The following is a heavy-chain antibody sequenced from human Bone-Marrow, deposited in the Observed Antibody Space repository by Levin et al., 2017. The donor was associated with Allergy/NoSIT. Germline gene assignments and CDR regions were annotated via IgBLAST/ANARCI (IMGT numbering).Heavy chain of an antibody. CDR3: ARDAVVAATTYNWFDP. CDR2: ITSNGGYI. D-gene: IGHD2-15*01. J-gene: IGHJ5*02. V-gene: IGHV3-9*01. Sequence: PGGSLRLSCVASGFTFENFGMHWVRQAAGKGLEWVSGITSNGGYIGYADSVKGRFTISRDNARNSLYLQMNSLRPEDTAFYFCARDAVVAATTYNWFDPWGQGTLVSVSS. CDR1: GFTFENFG.